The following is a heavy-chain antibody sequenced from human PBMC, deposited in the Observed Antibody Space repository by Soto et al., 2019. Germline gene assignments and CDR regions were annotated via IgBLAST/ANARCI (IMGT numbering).Heavy chain of an antibody. Sequence: GGSLRLSCAASGFTVSSNYMSWVRQAPGKGLEWVSVIYSGGGTYYADSVKGRFTISRDNSKNTLYLQMSSLRAEDTAVYYCVKEGYYYDSSGYYYGWFDPWGQGTLVTVAS. J-gene: IGHJ5*02. CDR1: GFTVSSNY. D-gene: IGHD3-22*01. CDR2: IYSGGGT. V-gene: IGHV3-53*05. CDR3: VKEGYYYDSSGYYYGWFDP.